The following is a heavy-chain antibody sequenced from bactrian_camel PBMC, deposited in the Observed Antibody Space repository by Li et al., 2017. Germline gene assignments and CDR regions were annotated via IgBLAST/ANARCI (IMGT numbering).Heavy chain of an antibody. D-gene: IGHD5*01. V-gene: IGHV3S1*01. CDR3: AAARIGFPSLARYLYDY. CDR1: GFTFSRYW. CDR2: FSSLSLTP. J-gene: IGHJ4*01. Sequence: VQLVESGGGLVQPGGSLRLSCAASGFTFSRYWMYWVRLAPGKEREGVVAFSSLSLTPYYYDDSVKGRFTISKDNVLNILYLQMNNLRLEDTAMYYCAAARIGFPSLARYLYDYWGPGTQVTVSS.